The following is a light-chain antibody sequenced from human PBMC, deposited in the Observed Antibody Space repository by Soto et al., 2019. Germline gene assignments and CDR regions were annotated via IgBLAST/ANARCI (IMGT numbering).Light chain of an antibody. CDR3: QSYDSSLSGWV. Sequence: QSALTQPPSVSGAPGQRVTISCTGSSSNIGAGYDVHWYQQLPGTAPKLLIYGNSNRPSGVPDRFSGSKSGTSASLAITGLQYEDEADYYCQSYDSSLSGWVFGGGTKLTVL. V-gene: IGLV1-40*01. J-gene: IGLJ3*02. CDR1: SSNIGAGYD. CDR2: GNS.